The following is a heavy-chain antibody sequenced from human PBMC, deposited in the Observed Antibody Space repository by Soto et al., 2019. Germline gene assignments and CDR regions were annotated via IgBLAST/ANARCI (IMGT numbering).Heavy chain of an antibody. CDR2: MSADDGNT. D-gene: IGHD1-26*01. J-gene: IGHJ4*02. CDR1: GYTFTRYG. V-gene: IGHV1-18*01. CDR3: ARDERVKGRLEY. Sequence: QVQLVQSGAEVKKPGASVKVSCKASGYTFTRYGISWVRQAPGQGLEWMGWMSADDGNTYYAQKFQGRVTMTTDTSTSTAYMELRSLRSDDTAVYYCARDERVKGRLEYWGQGTLVTVSS.